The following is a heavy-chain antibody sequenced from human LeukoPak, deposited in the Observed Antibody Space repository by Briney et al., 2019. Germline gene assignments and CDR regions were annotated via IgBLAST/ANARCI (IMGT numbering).Heavy chain of an antibody. CDR3: ARQNDFMVVPVD. D-gene: IGHD3-3*01. CDR2: IYYSGST. J-gene: IGHJ4*02. Sequence: SETLSLTCTVSGGSISSSSYYWGWIRQPPGKGLEWIGSIYYSGSTYYNPSLKSRATLSVDMLKNQFSLKLTSVSAADTAVYYCARQNDFMVVPVDWGQGTLVTVSS. CDR1: GGSISSSSYY. V-gene: IGHV4-39*01.